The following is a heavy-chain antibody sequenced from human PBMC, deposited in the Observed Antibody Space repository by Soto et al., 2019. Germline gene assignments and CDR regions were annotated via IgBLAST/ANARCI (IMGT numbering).Heavy chain of an antibody. Sequence: QVQLVESGGGAVQPGRSLRLSCAASGFTFSSYVMYWVRQAPGKGLEWLAFIRYDGSNEKYVDSVKGRFTISRDNSKNTLYLQMNSLRAEDTAVYYCVREEASGSSGLTYYYYYNGMDVWGQRTTVTVSS. V-gene: IGHV3-33*01. J-gene: IGHJ6*02. CDR3: VREEASGSSGLTYYYYYNGMDV. CDR2: IRYDGSNE. D-gene: IGHD3-10*01. CDR1: GFTFSSYV.